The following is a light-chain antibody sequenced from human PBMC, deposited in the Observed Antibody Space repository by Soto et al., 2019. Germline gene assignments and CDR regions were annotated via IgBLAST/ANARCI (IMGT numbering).Light chain of an antibody. V-gene: IGLV4-69*01. CDR2: LNTDGSL. CDR3: QTWGSGIV. J-gene: IGLJ2*01. CDR1: SGHSAYA. Sequence: QAVVTQSPSASASLGASVKLTCTLSSGHSAYAIAWHQQRPEKGPRYLMTLNTDGSLNKGDGIPDRFSGSKSGPERYLTISSLQSEDEGDYYCQTWGSGIVFGGGTKLTVL.